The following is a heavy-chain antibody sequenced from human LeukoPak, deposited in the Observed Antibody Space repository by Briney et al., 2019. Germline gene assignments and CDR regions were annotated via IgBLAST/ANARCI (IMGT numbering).Heavy chain of an antibody. Sequence: SETLSLTCTVSGGSIRNYYWNWIRQPAGKGLDWVGRIQTSGNTNYSPSLKSRITISVDRSKNQVSLKLTSVTAADTAVYYCASDRGSGWFDYWGQGTLVTVSS. J-gene: IGHJ4*02. CDR3: ASDRGSGWFDY. CDR2: IQTSGNT. CDR1: GGSIRNYY. V-gene: IGHV4-4*07. D-gene: IGHD6-19*01.